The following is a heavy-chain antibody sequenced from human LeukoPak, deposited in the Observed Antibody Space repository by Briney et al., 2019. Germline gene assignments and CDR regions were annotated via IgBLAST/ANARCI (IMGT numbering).Heavy chain of an antibody. CDR1: GFTFHDHA. CDR3: ARTSYYYGSGRRIPYYMDV. V-gene: IGHV3-21*01. J-gene: IGHJ6*03. D-gene: IGHD3-10*01. Sequence: GGSLRLSCAGSGFTFHDHAMHWVRQAPGKGLEWVSFISTSSSYIYYADSVKGRFTISRDNAKNSLYLEMNSLRAEDTAVYYCARTSYYYGSGRRIPYYMDVWGKGTTVTISS. CDR2: ISTSSSYI.